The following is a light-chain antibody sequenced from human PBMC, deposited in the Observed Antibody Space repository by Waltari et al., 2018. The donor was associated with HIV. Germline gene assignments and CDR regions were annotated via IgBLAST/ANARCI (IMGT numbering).Light chain of an antibody. V-gene: IGKV4-1*01. CDR3: QQHYTTPLT. CDR1: QSVLYSSNNKNY. Sequence: DIVMTQSPDFLAVSLGERATINCKSRQSVLYSSNNKNYLAWYQQKPGHPPKLLIYWASARESGVPDRFSASGSGTDFTLTISSLQAEDVAVYYCQQHYTTPLTFGGGTKVEI. J-gene: IGKJ4*01. CDR2: WAS.